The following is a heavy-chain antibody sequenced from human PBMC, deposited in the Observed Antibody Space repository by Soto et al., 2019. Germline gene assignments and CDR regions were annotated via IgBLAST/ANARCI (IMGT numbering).Heavy chain of an antibody. D-gene: IGHD6-19*01. CDR3: ASGLSWEQWLRISDYYYGMDV. Sequence: GGSLRLSCAASGFTFSSYAMHWVRQAPGKGLEWVAVISYDGSNKYYADSVKGRFTISRDNSKNTLYLQMNSLRAEDTAVYYCASGLSWEQWLRISDYYYGMDVWGQGTTVTVSS. J-gene: IGHJ6*02. V-gene: IGHV3-30-3*01. CDR1: GFTFSSYA. CDR2: ISYDGSNK.